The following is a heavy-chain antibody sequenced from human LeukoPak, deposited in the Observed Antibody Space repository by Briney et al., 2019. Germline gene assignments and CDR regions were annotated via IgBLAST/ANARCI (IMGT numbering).Heavy chain of an antibody. J-gene: IGHJ4*02. CDR2: IRYDGSNK. CDR1: GFIFSGYG. V-gene: IGHV3-30*02. D-gene: IGHD6-13*01. CDR3: AKDWSPASGRGGYFDY. Sequence: GGSLRLSCAASGFIFSGYGMHWVRQAPGKGLEWVAFIRYDGSNKYYADSVKGRFTISRDNSKNTLYLQMNSLRAEDTAVYYCAKDWSPASGRGGYFDYWGQGTLVTVSS.